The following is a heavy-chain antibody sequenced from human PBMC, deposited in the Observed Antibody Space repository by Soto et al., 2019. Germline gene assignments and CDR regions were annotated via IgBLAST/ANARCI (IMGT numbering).Heavy chain of an antibody. Sequence: QVQLVESGGGVVQPGRSLRLSCAASGFTFSSYGMHWVRQAPGKGLEWVAVIWYDGSNKYYADFVKGRFTISRDNSKNTLYLQMNSLRAEDTAVYYCARASSGSYYYYGMDVWGQGTTVTVSS. J-gene: IGHJ6*02. CDR3: ARASSGSYYYYGMDV. D-gene: IGHD1-26*01. CDR2: IWYDGSNK. CDR1: GFTFSSYG. V-gene: IGHV3-33*01.